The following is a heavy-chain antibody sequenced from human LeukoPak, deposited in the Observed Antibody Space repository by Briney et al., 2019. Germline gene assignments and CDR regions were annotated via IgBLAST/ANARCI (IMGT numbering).Heavy chain of an antibody. Sequence: GGSLRLSCAASGFTFSSFAMSWVRQAPGKGLEWVSAISGSGGSTYYADSVKGRFTISNDNSKNTLYLQMTSLRAEDTVVYYCRSSGYAYYFDYWGQGTLVTVSS. J-gene: IGHJ4*02. CDR2: ISGSGGST. V-gene: IGHV3-23*01. CDR1: GFTFSSFA. D-gene: IGHD3-22*01. CDR3: RSSGYAYYFDY.